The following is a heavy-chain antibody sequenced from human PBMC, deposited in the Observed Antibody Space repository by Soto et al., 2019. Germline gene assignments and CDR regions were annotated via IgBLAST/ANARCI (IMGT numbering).Heavy chain of an antibody. V-gene: IGHV1-69*01. J-gene: IGHJ6*02. CDR3: AGLAVAGLTYYYYGMDV. Sequence: QVQLVQSGAEVKKPGSSVKVSCKASGGTFSSYAISWVRQAPGQGLEWMGGIIPIFGTANYAQKFQGRVTITADEATSTAYMELSSLRSEDTAVYYCAGLAVAGLTYYYYGMDVWGQGTTVTVSS. CDR2: IIPIFGTA. CDR1: GGTFSSYA. D-gene: IGHD6-19*01.